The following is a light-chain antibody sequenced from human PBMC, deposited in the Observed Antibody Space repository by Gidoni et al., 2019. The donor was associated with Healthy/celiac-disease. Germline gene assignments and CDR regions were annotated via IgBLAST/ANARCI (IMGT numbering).Light chain of an antibody. J-gene: IGKJ1*01. V-gene: IGKV1-39*01. Sequence: DIQMTQSPSSLSASVGDRVTITCRASQSISSYLNWYQQKPGKAPKLLIYAASSLQSGVPSRFSGSGSGTDFTLTISSLQPEDFATYYCQQRDSTPRTFXQXTKVEIK. CDR2: AAS. CDR1: QSISSY. CDR3: QQRDSTPRT.